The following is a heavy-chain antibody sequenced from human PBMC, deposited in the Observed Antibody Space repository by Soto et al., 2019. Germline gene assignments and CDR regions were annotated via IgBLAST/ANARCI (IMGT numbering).Heavy chain of an antibody. Sequence: GASVKVSCKASGYTFTSYGISWVRQAPGQGLEWMGWISAYNGNTNYAQKLQGRVTMTTDTSTSTAYMELRSLRSDDTAVYYCATRGTTGTTRRYGMDVWGQGTTVTVSS. CDR1: GYTFTSYG. CDR3: ATRGTTGTTRRYGMDV. V-gene: IGHV1-18*04. CDR2: ISAYNGNT. J-gene: IGHJ6*02. D-gene: IGHD1-1*01.